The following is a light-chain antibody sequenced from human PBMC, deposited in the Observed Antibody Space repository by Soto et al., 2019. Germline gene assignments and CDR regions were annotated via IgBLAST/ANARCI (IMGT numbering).Light chain of an antibody. Sequence: EIVLTQSPAPLSFSPGERATLSCRSSQSPSSYLAWYQQKPGQAPRLLIYGASSRATGIPDRFSGSGSGTDFILTISRLEPEDFSVYYCQQYGISPPITLGQGTRLEI. J-gene: IGKJ5*01. CDR3: QQYGISPPIT. V-gene: IGKV3-20*01. CDR1: QSPSSY. CDR2: GAS.